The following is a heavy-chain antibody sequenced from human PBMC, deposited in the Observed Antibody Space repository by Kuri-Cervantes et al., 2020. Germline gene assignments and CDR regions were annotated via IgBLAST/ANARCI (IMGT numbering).Heavy chain of an antibody. CDR3: ARGRDDAFDI. V-gene: IGHV3-30*03. Sequence: GGSLSLSCAASGFTFSSYGMHWVRQATGKGLEWVAVISYDGSNKYYADSVKGRFTIYRDNSKNTLYLQMNSLRAEDTAVYYCARGRDDAFDIWGQGTMVTVSS. J-gene: IGHJ3*02. CDR2: ISYDGSNK. CDR1: GFTFSSYG.